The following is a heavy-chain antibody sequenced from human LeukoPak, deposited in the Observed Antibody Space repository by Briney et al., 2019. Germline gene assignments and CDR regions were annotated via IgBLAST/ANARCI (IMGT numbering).Heavy chain of an antibody. V-gene: IGHV4-34*01. J-gene: IGHJ4*02. CDR1: GGCISGYY. D-gene: IGHD3-9*01. CDR2: LHYTGAI. CDR3: TRGYILCGYGFDL. Sequence: SETLSLTCAVSGGCISGYYWSWIRQPPGKGLEWVGELHYTGAISLNPFLKSRATISIEPSKDQVSLGVSSVTAGGPGVFFRTRGYILCGYGFDLWGEGAMVGVCS.